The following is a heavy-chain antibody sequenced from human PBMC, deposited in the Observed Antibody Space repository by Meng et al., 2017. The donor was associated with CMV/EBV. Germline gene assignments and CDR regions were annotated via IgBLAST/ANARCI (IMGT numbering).Heavy chain of an antibody. Sequence: SETLSLTCTVSGGSISSYYWSWIRQPAGKGLEWIGRIYTSGSTNYNPSLKSRVTMSVDTSKNQFSLKLSSVAAADTAVYYCAKEGSSSLGGAFDIWGQGTMVTVSS. CDR3: AKEGSSSLGGAFDI. V-gene: IGHV4-4*07. J-gene: IGHJ3*02. CDR2: IYTSGST. D-gene: IGHD6-6*01. CDR1: GGSISSYY.